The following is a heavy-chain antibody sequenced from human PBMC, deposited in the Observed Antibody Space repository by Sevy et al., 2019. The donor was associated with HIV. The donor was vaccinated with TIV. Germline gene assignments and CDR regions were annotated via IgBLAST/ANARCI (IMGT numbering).Heavy chain of an antibody. CDR3: ARLPYCSGGSCYEYYFDY. CDR1: GGSISSYY. D-gene: IGHD2-15*01. Sequence: SETLSLTCTVSGGSISSYYWSWIRQPPGKGLEWVGYIYYSGSTNYNPSLKSRVTISVDTSKNQFYLKLSSVTAADTAVYYCARLPYCSGGSCYEYYFDYWGQGTLVTVSS. J-gene: IGHJ4*02. V-gene: IGHV4-59*12. CDR2: IYYSGST.